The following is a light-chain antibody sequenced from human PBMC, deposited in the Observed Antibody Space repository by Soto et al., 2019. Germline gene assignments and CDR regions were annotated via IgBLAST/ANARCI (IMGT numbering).Light chain of an antibody. Sequence: DIQMTQSPSTLSASVGDRVTITCRASQSISSWLAWYQQKPGKAPKLLIYKASSLESGVPSRFSGSGSGTDFTLTISSLQPDDFATYYCQQYNSYSITFGQGTRLEMK. CDR2: KAS. J-gene: IGKJ5*01. V-gene: IGKV1-5*03. CDR3: QQYNSYSIT. CDR1: QSISSW.